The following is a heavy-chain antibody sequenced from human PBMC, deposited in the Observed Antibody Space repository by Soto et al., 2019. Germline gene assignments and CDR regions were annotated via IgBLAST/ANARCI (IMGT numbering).Heavy chain of an antibody. CDR3: ARVGSTSAAGVLDY. Sequence: PSETLSLTXTVSGGSISSYYWSWIRQPAGKGLEWIGRIYTSGSTNYNPSLKSRVTMSVDTSKNSVYLQMNSLRAEDTAVYYCARVGSTSAAGVLDYWGLGTLVTVSS. CDR1: GGSISSYY. V-gene: IGHV4-4*07. J-gene: IGHJ4*02. D-gene: IGHD6-13*01. CDR2: IYTSGST.